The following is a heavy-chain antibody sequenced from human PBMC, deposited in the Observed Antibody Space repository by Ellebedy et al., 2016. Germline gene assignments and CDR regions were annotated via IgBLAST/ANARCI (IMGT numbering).Heavy chain of an antibody. V-gene: IGHV1-18*01. D-gene: IGHD5-18*01. CDR1: GYTFTSYG. Sequence: ASVKVSCXASGYTFTSYGISWVRQAPGQGLEWMGWISAYNGNTNYAQKLQGRVTMTTDTSTSTAYMELRSLRSDDTAVYYCARVRYSSTNPFGKDGMDVWGQGTTVTVSS. CDR2: ISAYNGNT. J-gene: IGHJ6*02. CDR3: ARVRYSSTNPFGKDGMDV.